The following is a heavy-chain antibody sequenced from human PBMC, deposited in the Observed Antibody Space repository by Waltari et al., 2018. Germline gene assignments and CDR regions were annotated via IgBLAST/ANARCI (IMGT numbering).Heavy chain of an antibody. CDR1: GFTFGDYA. CDR3: AKDLLGYCASFNTCYLDF. J-gene: IGHJ4*02. D-gene: IGHD2-8*01. CDR2: ISWNSGTR. V-gene: IGHV3-9*01. Sequence: EVQLVESGGGLVQPGRSLRLPCTVSGFTFGDYAMHWVRQVPGKGLEWVAGISWNSGTRGYADSVKGRFTISRDDAKNSLYLHMNSLRPEDAAFYFCAKDLLGYCASFNTCYLDFWGQGTLVTVSS.